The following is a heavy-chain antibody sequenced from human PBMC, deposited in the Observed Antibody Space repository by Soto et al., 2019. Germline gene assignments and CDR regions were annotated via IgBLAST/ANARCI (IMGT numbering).Heavy chain of an antibody. CDR1: GGSISSYY. V-gene: IGHV4-59*12. J-gene: IGHJ6*02. CDR3: ARTHRIAAAGIWNPPDVRGHYGMDV. D-gene: IGHD6-13*01. Sequence: SETLSLTCTVSGGSISSYYWSWIRQPPGKGLEWIGYIYYSGSTNYNPSLKSRVTISVDTSKNQFSLKLSSVTAADTAVYYCARTHRIAAAGIWNPPDVRGHYGMDVWGQGTTVTVSS. CDR2: IYYSGST.